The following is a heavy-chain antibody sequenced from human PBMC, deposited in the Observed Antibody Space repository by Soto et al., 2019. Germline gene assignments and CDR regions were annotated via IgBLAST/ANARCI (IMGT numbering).Heavy chain of an antibody. D-gene: IGHD7-27*01. CDR1: GFSLSNARMG. J-gene: IGHJ6*02. Sequence: QVTLKESGPVLVKPTETLTLTCTVSGFSLSNARMGVSWIRQPPGKALEWLAHIFSNDEKPYSTSLKSRLTISKDTSKSQVVLTMTNMDPVDTATYYCARLTGGPYYYYYYGMDVWGQGTTVTVSS. CDR2: IFSNDEK. V-gene: IGHV2-26*01. CDR3: ARLTGGPYYYYYYGMDV.